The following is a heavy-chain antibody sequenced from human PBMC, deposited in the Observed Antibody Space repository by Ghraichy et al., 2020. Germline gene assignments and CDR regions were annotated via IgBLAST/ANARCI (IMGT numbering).Heavy chain of an antibody. J-gene: IGHJ6*02. Sequence: SETLSLTCTVSGGSIRSYYWTWFRQPPGKGLEWIGYIYYSVSTNYNPSLKRRVTISVDTSQNQFSLKLSSVTAADTAVYYCARDKEAREGWYGMDVWGQGTTVTV. CDR3: ARDKEAREGWYGMDV. CDR1: GGSIRSYY. D-gene: IGHD5-24*01. V-gene: IGHV4-59*01. CDR2: IYYSVST.